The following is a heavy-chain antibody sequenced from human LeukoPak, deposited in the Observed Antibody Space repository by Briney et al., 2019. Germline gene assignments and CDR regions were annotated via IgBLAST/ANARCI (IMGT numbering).Heavy chain of an antibody. Sequence: GGSLRLSCAASGFTFSSYGMNWVRQAPGKGLEWVSYISCSSSTIYYADSVKGRFTISRDNAKNSLYLQMNSLRAGDTAVYYCARDRDIMITFGGAIVNEYYFDYWGQGTLVTVSS. CDR2: ISCSSSTI. CDR3: ARDRDIMITFGGAIVNEYYFDY. J-gene: IGHJ4*02. V-gene: IGHV3-48*01. D-gene: IGHD3-16*02. CDR1: GFTFSSYG.